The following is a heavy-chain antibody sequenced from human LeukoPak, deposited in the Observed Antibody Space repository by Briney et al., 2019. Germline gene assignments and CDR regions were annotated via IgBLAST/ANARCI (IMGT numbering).Heavy chain of an antibody. Sequence: PGGSLRLSCAASGFTFSSYGMHWVRQAPGKGLEWVAVIWYDGSNKYYADSVKGRFTISRDNSKNTLYLQMNSLRAEDTAVYYCARDRSSRLPSDFDYRGQGTLVTVSS. CDR2: IWYDGSNK. D-gene: IGHD2-2*01. J-gene: IGHJ4*02. V-gene: IGHV3-33*01. CDR1: GFTFSSYG. CDR3: ARDRSSRLPSDFDY.